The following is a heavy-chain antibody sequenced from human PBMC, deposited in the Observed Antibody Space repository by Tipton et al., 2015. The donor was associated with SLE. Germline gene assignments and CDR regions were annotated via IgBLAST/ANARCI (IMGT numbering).Heavy chain of an antibody. CDR3: ARGWYYYDSSGYSGFDY. CDR1: GFTVSSNY. V-gene: IGHV3-53*01. J-gene: IGHJ4*02. CDR2: IYSVGST. Sequence: SLRLSCAASGFTVSSNYMSWVRQAPGKGLEWVSVIYSVGSTYYADSVKGRFTISRDNAKNSLYLQMNSLRAEDTAVYYCARGWYYYDSSGYSGFDYWGQGTLVTVSS. D-gene: IGHD3-22*01.